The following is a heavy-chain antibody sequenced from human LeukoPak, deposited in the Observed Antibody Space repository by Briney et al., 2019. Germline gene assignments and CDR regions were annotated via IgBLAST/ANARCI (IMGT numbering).Heavy chain of an antibody. D-gene: IGHD6-13*01. Sequence: GGSLRLSCAASGFIFSTYNMNWVRQAPGKGLEWVSSISSSSGYIFYADSVKGRFTISRDNAKNSLYLHMNSLRAEDTAVYYCARDYIVPRAAIVTEYWGQGTLVTVSS. CDR1: GFIFSTYN. CDR2: ISSSSGYI. CDR3: ARDYIVPRAAIVTEY. V-gene: IGHV3-21*01. J-gene: IGHJ4*02.